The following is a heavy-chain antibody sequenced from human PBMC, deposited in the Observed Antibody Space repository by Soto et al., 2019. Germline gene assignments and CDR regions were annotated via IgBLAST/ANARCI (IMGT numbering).Heavy chain of an antibody. Sequence: GGSLRLSCAASGFTFSSYAMSWVRQAPGKGLEWVSGISGSGDSTYYADSVKGRFTISRDNPKNTLYLQMNSLRDEGTAVYFCATGRSCSGGSCSFTLEYFLHWGQGTLVTVSS. CDR1: GFTFSSYA. CDR3: ATGRSCSGGSCSFTLEYFLH. V-gene: IGHV3-23*01. CDR2: ISGSGDST. J-gene: IGHJ1*01. D-gene: IGHD2-15*01.